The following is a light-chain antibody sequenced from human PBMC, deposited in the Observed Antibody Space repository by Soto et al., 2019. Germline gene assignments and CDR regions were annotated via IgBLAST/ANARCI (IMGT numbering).Light chain of an antibody. CDR1: QRGLYSSNNKNY. CDR2: WAS. J-gene: IGKJ4*01. CDR3: QQYYSTPLT. V-gene: IGKV4-1*01. Sequence: DIVMTQSPDSLAVSLGERATINCKSSQRGLYSSNNKNYLAWYQKKTGQPPKLLIYWASTRESGVPDRFSGSGSGTDFTLTISSLQAEDVAVYYCQQYYSTPLTFGGGTKVEIK.